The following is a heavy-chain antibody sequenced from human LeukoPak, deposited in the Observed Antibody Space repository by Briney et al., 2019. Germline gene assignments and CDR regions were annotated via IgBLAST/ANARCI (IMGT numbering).Heavy chain of an antibody. D-gene: IGHD3-3*01. V-gene: IGHV3-30-3*01. J-gene: IGHJ6*02. CDR1: GFTFSSYA. CDR3: ARDKDFWSGIYGMDV. Sequence: GSLRLSCAASGFTFSSYAMHWVRQAPGKGLGWVAVISYDGSNKYYADSVKGRFTISRDNSKNTLYLQMNSLRAEDTAVYYCARDKDFWSGIYGMDVWGQGTTVTVSS. CDR2: ISYDGSNK.